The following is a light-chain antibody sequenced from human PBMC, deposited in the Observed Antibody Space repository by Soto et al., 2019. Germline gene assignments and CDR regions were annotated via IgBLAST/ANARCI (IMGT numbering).Light chain of an antibody. CDR1: QSISSW. Sequence: DIPMTQSPSTLSASVGDRITITCLASQSISSWLAWYQQKPGKAPKLLIYDASSLESGVPSRFSGSGSGTEFTLTISSLQPDDFATYYCQQYSSYWWTFGQGTKVEIK. V-gene: IGKV1-5*01. CDR3: QQYSSYWWT. CDR2: DAS. J-gene: IGKJ1*01.